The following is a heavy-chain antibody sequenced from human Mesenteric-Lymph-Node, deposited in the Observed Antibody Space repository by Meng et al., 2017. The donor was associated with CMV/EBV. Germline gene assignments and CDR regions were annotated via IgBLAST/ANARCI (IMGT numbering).Heavy chain of an antibody. D-gene: IGHD2-2*02. V-gene: IGHV3-48*03. J-gene: IGHJ6*02. CDR2: INSISTTM. CDR3: ARVERYCSSTSCYRYYYYGMDV. Sequence: GESLKISCAASGFTFSNYEMNWVRQAPGKGLEWISFINSISTTMYYADSVKGRFTISRDNAKNSVYLQMKSLRAEDTAVYYCARVERYCSSTSCYRYYYYGMDVWGQGTTVTVSS. CDR1: GFTFSNYE.